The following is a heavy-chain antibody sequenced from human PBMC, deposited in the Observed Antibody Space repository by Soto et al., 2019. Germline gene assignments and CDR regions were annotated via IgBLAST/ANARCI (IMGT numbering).Heavy chain of an antibody. D-gene: IGHD7-27*01. V-gene: IGHV3-74*01. CDR2: IKTDGSIT. J-gene: IGHJ6*02. CDR3: ARAPTGTYYYYGMDV. CDR1: DFTFSSYW. Sequence: GGSLRLSCAASDFTFSSYWMHWVRQAPGKGLVWVSRIKTDGSITNYADSVKGRFTISRDNAKNTLFLQMNSLRTEDTAVYYCARAPTGTYYYYGMDVWGQGTTVTVSS.